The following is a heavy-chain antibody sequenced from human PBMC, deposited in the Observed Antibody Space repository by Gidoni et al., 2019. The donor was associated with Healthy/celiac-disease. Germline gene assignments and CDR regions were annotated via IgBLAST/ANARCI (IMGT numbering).Heavy chain of an antibody. D-gene: IGHD6-13*01. CDR2: INTNTGNP. CDR1: GYTFTTYT. V-gene: IGHV7-4-1*02. Sequence: VQLVQSGSELKKPGASVKVSCKASGYTFTTYTMNWVRQAPGQGLEWMGWINTNTGNPTYGQGFTGRFVFSLDTAVSTAYLQISSLEAEDTVIYYCAGGSGTDYWGQGTQVTVSS. J-gene: IGHJ4*02. CDR3: AGGSGTDY.